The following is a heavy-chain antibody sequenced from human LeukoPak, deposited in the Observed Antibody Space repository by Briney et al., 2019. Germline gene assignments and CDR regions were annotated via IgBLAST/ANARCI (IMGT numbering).Heavy chain of an antibody. CDR2: IIPIFGTA. CDR3: ARGKGSYDSSGYYDGYFDY. V-gene: IGHV1-69*01. CDR1: GGTFSSYA. D-gene: IGHD3-22*01. J-gene: IGHJ4*02. Sequence: SVKVSCKASGGTFSSYAISWVRQAPGQGLEWMGGIIPIFGTANYAQKFQGRVTITADESTSTAYMELSSLRSEDTAVYYCARGKGSYDSSGYYDGYFDYWGQGTLVTVSS.